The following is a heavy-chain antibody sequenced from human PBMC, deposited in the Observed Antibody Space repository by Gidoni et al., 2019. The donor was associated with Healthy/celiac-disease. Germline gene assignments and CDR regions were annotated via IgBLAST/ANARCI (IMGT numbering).Heavy chain of an antibody. CDR2: IGGSGGST. Sequence: EVQLLESVGGLVQLGVSLRLSCAASGFTFSRYAMGWVRQAQGKGLEWVSAIGGSGGSTYYADSVKGRFTISRDNSKNTLYLQMNSLRAEDTAVYYCAKPSRSLRRDFGFDYWGQGTLVTVSS. CDR3: AKPSRSLRRDFGFDY. J-gene: IGHJ4*02. V-gene: IGHV3-23*01. D-gene: IGHD3-16*01. CDR1: GFTFSRYA.